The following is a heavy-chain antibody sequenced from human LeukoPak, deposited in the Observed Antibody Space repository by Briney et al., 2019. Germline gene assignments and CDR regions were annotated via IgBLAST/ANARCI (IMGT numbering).Heavy chain of an antibody. J-gene: IGHJ3*01. V-gene: IGHV3-21*01. CDR2: ISPTSAYI. CDR3: VAPLVEHFDV. D-gene: IGHD1/OR15-1a*01. CDR1: GFTLSGHS. Sequence: QAGGSLRLSCAATGFTLSGHSMNWVRQAPGKGLDWVSSISPTSAYIYYQDSVKGRFTISRDNSKNTLYLQMNGLRVEDTAVYYCVAPLVEHFDVWGQGTMVTVSS.